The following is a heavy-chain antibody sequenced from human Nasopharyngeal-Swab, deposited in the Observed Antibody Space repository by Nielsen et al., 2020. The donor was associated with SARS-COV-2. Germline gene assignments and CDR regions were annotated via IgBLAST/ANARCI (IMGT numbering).Heavy chain of an antibody. CDR1: GGSFSGYY. J-gene: IGHJ6*02. CDR3: ARDNPPYYYGSGSHRYYGMDV. V-gene: IGHV4-34*01. D-gene: IGHD3-10*01. Sequence: GSLRLSCAVYGGSFSGYYWSWIRQPPGKGLEWIGEINHSGGTNYNPSLKSRVTISVDTSKNQFSLQLSSVTAADTAVYYCARDNPPYYYGSGSHRYYGMDVWGQGTTVIVSS. CDR2: INHSGGT.